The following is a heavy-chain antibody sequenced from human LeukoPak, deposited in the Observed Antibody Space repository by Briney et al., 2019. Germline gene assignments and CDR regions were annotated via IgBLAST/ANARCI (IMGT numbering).Heavy chain of an antibody. Sequence: GGSLRLSCAASGFSFSDYAMSWVRQAPGKGLEWVSGIGSDGSTHHAESVKGRFAISRDNSKSTLYLQMNSLRAEDTAVYYCARDSNYGMDVWGQGTTVTVSS. CDR1: GFSFSDYA. J-gene: IGHJ6*02. V-gene: IGHV3-23*01. CDR2: IGSDGST. CDR3: ARDSNYGMDV.